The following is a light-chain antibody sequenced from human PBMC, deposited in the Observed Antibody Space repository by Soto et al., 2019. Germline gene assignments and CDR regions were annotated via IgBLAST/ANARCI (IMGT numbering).Light chain of an antibody. J-gene: IGLJ1*01. CDR3: AAWDDSLSGYV. Sequence: QSVLTQPPSASGTPGQRVTISCSGSSSNIGSNYVYWYQQLPGTAPKLLIYKNYQRPSGVPDRFSGSKSGTSASLAISGLRSEDGAEYYCAAWDDSLSGYVFGTGTKVTVL. CDR1: SSNIGSNY. V-gene: IGLV1-47*01. CDR2: KNY.